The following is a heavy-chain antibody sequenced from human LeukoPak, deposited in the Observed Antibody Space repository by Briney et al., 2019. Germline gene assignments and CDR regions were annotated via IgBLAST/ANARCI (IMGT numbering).Heavy chain of an antibody. CDR2: VSAYNGNT. V-gene: IGHV1-18*01. J-gene: IGHJ4*02. CDR1: GYTFTSYG. CDR3: AVATMVRGVTGYYFDY. Sequence: ASVKVSCKASGYTFTSYGISWVRQAPGQGLEWMGWVSAYNGNTNYAQKLQGRVTMTTGTSTSTAYMELRSLRSDDTAVYYCAVATMVRGVTGYYFDYWGQGTLVTVSS. D-gene: IGHD3-10*01.